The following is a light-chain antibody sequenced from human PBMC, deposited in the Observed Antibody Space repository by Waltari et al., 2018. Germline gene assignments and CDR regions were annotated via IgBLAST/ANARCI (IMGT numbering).Light chain of an antibody. CDR2: GPS. Sequence: EIVMTQSPATLSVSPGESVTLSCRASRTVNSKLAWYQQKPGQPPRLLIYGPSTRATGIPARFSGTGSGTEFTLTISSVQSADFAVYYCQQFYDWPLTFGGGTKVELK. CDR3: QQFYDWPLT. CDR1: RTVNSK. V-gene: IGKV3-15*01. J-gene: IGKJ4*01.